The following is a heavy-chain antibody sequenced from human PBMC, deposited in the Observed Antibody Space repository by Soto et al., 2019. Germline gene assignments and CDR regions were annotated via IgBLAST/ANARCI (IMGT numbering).Heavy chain of an antibody. V-gene: IGHV4-39*01. CDR2: IYYSGST. Sequence: QVQLVESGPGLVKPSATLSLTCTVSGGSISSSSYYWGWIRQPPGKGLEWIGSIYYSGSTYYNPSLKSRVTISVDTSKSQFSLKLSSVTAADTAVYYCARHTVTAMAPSISNWFDPWGQGTLVTVSS. D-gene: IGHD5-18*01. J-gene: IGHJ5*02. CDR1: GGSISSSSYY. CDR3: ARHTVTAMAPSISNWFDP.